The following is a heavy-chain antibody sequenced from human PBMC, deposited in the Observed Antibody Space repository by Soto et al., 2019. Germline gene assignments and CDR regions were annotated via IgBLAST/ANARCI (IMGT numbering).Heavy chain of an antibody. CDR1: GFTFSSYA. J-gene: IGHJ6*02. CDR2: ISYDGSNK. Sequence: GGSLRLSGAASGFTFSSYAMHWVRQAPGKGLEWVAVISYDGSNKYYADSVKGRFTISRDNSKNTLYLQMNSLRAEDTAVYYCARDLISGSWYNYYYGMDVWGQGTTVTVSS. V-gene: IGHV3-30-3*01. CDR3: ARDLISGSWYNYYYGMDV. D-gene: IGHD6-13*01.